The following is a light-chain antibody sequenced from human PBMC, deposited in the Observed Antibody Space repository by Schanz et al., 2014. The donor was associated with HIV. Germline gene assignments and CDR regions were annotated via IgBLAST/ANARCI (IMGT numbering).Light chain of an antibody. CDR1: QTVSSSY. Sequence: EIVLTQSPDTLSLSPGERAILSCRASQTVSSSYLAWYQQKPGQAPTLLIYGASSRATGIPDRFSGSGSGTDFTLTISRLEPEDFAVYYCQQYNTWPGTFGQGTKVEIK. CDR3: QQYNTWPGT. CDR2: GAS. V-gene: IGKV3-20*01. J-gene: IGKJ1*01.